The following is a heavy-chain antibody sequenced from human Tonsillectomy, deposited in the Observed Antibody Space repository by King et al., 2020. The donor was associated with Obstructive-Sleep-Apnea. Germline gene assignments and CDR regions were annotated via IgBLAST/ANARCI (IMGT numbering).Heavy chain of an antibody. D-gene: IGHD3-10*01. CDR3: ARSITMVRGVIYFDY. Sequence: VQLVEAGGGLVQPGGSLRLSCAASGFTFSSYDMHWVRQATGKGLEWVSAIGTAGDTYYPCSVKGRFTISRENAKNSLYLQMNSLRAGDTTVYHCARSITMVRGVIYFDYWGQGTLVTVSS. J-gene: IGHJ4*02. V-gene: IGHV3-13*04. CDR2: IGTAGDT. CDR1: GFTFSSYD.